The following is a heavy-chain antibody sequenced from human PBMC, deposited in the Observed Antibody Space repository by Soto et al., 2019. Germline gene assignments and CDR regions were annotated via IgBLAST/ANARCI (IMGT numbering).Heavy chain of an antibody. D-gene: IGHD2-15*01. CDR1: GFTFSAYH. Sequence: EVQLVESGGGLVMPGGSLRLSCAASGFTFSAYHMNWVRQAPGKGLEWVSSINPTSSHIYYADSVRGRFTISRDDSKNSVSLQMNSLRTEDAALYYCARGYCGGGDCYLSRDALDVWGQGTMVTVSS. J-gene: IGHJ3*01. CDR2: INPTSSHI. V-gene: IGHV3-21*01. CDR3: ARGYCGGGDCYLSRDALDV.